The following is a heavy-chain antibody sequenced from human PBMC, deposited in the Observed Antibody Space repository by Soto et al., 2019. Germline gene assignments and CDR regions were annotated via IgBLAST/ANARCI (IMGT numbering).Heavy chain of an antibody. CDR3: AGRRITIFGVVTKFDY. J-gene: IGHJ4*02. CDR1: CGSFSGYY. CDR2: INHSVST. Sequence: TSANLSLTCAVYCGSFSGYYWIWIRQPPGKGLEWIGEINHSVSTNYNPSLKSRVTISVDTSKNQFSLRLSCVTAADTAVYYCAGRRITIFGVVTKFDYWGQGTLVTSPQ. V-gene: IGHV4-34*01. D-gene: IGHD3-3*01.